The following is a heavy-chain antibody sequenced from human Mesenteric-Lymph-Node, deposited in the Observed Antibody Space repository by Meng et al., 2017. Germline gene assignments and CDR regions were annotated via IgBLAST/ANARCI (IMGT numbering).Heavy chain of an antibody. J-gene: IGHJ1*01. V-gene: IGHV4-34*01. D-gene: IGHD3-22*01. CDR1: GGSFSGYY. CDR2: INHSGST. CDR3: ARDLPTYYYDSSGSNNGYFQH. Sequence: SETLSLTCAVYGGSFSGYYWSWIRQPPGKGLEWIGEINHSGSTNYNPSLKSRVTISVDTSKNQFSLKLSSVTAADTAVYYCARDLPTYYYDSSGSNNGYFQHWGQGTLVTVSS.